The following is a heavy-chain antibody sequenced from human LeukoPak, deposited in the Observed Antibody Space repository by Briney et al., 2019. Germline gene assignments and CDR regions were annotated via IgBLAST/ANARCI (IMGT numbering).Heavy chain of an antibody. CDR1: TGSIGSYH. CDR2: VFNNGGT. Sequence: SETLSLTCSVSTGSIGSYHWNWIRQPSGKGLEWIGIVFNNGGTKHNPSLKSRVAISVDTSKNQFALKLSSVTAADTAVYYCVASYGGYVLDYWGQGALVIVSS. D-gene: IGHD5-12*01. CDR3: VASYGGYVLDY. J-gene: IGHJ4*02. V-gene: IGHV4-59*01.